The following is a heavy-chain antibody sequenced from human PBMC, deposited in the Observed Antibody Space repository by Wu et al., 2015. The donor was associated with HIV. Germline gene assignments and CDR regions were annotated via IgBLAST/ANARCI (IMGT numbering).Heavy chain of an antibody. D-gene: IGHD3-9*01. V-gene: IGHV1-69*05. CDR3: AREIRWHSEILTGYRDDAFDI. J-gene: IGHJ3*02. Sequence: QVQLVQSGAEVKKPGSSVKVSCKASGGTFSSYAISWVRQAPGQGLEWMGGIIPIFGTANYTEKFQGRVTITTDESTSTAYMEVSGLRSEDTAVYYCAREIRWHSEILTGYRDDAFDIWAKDSGHRLF. CDR2: IIPIFGTA. CDR1: GGTFSSYA.